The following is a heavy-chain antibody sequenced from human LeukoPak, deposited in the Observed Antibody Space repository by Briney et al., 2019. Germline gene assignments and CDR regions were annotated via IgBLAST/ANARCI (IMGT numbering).Heavy chain of an antibody. D-gene: IGHD3-3*01. J-gene: IGHJ5*02. CDR3: ARGTGFGVVRRWFDP. CDR2: IYPGDSDT. V-gene: IGHV5-51*01. Sequence: GESLKISCKGSGYSFTSYWIGWVRQMPGKGLEWMGIIYPGDSDTRYSPSFQGQVTISADKSISTAYLQWSSLKASDTPMYYCARGTGFGVVRRWFDPWGQGTLVTVSS. CDR1: GYSFTSYW.